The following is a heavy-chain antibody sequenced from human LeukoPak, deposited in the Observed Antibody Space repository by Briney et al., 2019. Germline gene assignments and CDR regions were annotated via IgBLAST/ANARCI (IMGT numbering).Heavy chain of an antibody. CDR1: GFTFSSYS. V-gene: IGHV3-15*01. CDR2: IKSKTDGGTT. CDR3: TTDITYYYDSSGPG. D-gene: IGHD3-22*01. Sequence: GGSLRLSCAASGFTFSSYSMNWVRQAPGKGLEWVGRIKSKTDGGTTDYAAPVKGRFTISRDDSKNTLYLQMNSLKTDDTAVYYCTTDITYYYDSSGPGRGQGTLVTVSS. J-gene: IGHJ4*02.